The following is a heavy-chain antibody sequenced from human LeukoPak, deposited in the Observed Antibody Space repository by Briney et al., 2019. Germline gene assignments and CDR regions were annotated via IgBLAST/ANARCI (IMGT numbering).Heavy chain of an antibody. D-gene: IGHD2-15*01. CDR2: IKHSGST. J-gene: IGHJ5*02. Sequence: SETLSLTCAVSGGSFSGYYWSWIRQPPGKGLEWIWEIKHSGSTNYNPSFKIRVTISIDTSKNQFSLKLSSVAAADTAVYYCARGRCSGGSCHKTKPAKEHGFDPWGQGTLVTVSS. V-gene: IGHV4-34*01. CDR1: GGSFSGYY. CDR3: ARGRCSGGSCHKTKPAKEHGFDP.